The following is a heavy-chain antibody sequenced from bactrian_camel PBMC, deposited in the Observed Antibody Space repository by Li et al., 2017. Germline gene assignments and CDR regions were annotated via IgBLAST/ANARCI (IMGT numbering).Heavy chain of an antibody. CDR1: GFTFSSYA. D-gene: IGHD2*01. J-gene: IGHJ4*01. CDR2: IDSDGTT. V-gene: IGHV3S42*01. Sequence: VQLVESGGGLVQPGGSLRLSCAASGFTFSSYAMSWVRQAPGKEREGVAAIDSDGTTTYLDSVKGRFTISQDYSKNTLYLQMNSLKPEDTAMYYCAADRRCGLVVVTTPAWGYFGQGTQVTVS.